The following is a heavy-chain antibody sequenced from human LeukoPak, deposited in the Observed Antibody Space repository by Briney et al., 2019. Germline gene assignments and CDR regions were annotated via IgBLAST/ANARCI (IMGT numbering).Heavy chain of an antibody. CDR3: AKDLIRYDFRSGQEYAFDI. D-gene: IGHD3-3*01. Sequence: GGSLRLSCAASGFTFISFPMHWVRQAPGKGLEWVAVISYDGSNKYFADSVKDRFTISRDNSKNTLYLQMNSLRAEDTAVYYCAKDLIRYDFRSGQEYAFDIWGQGTMVTVSS. J-gene: IGHJ3*02. V-gene: IGHV3-30-3*01. CDR1: GFTFISFP. CDR2: ISYDGSNK.